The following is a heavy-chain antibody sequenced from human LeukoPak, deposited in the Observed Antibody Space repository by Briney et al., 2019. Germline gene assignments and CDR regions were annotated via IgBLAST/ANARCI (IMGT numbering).Heavy chain of an antibody. V-gene: IGHV1-2*02. CDR3: AGDGEGAYERGDY. J-gene: IGHJ4*02. Sequence: ASVKVSCKASEYTFTGYYIQWMRQAPGQGLEWMGWINPQNGGTKSAQKSQDRVTLTRDTSINTAYMELTGLRSDDTAVYYCAGDGEGAYERGDYWGQGTLVTVSS. CDR1: EYTFTGYY. D-gene: IGHD5-12*01. CDR2: INPQNGGT.